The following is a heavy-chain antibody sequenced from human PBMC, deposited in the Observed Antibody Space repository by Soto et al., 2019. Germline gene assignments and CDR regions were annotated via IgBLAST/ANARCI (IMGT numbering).Heavy chain of an antibody. J-gene: IGHJ6*02. V-gene: IGHV1-69*06. Sequence: QVQLVQSGAEVKKPGSSVKVSCKASGDSFNNDGVNWVRQAPVQGLEWVGGIIPHFGPAKYPQKFQGRATITADTPPSRVFMYLLTLTSNNTAIYFCARVTLLDCHNYFALDVWGQGTSVPVSS. CDR3: ARVTLLDCHNYFALDV. D-gene: IGHD3-9*01. CDR2: IIPHFGPA. CDR1: GDSFNNDG.